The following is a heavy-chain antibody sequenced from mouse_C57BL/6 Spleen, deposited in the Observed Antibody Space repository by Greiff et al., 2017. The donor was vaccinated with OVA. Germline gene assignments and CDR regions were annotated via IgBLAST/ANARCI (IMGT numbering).Heavy chain of an antibody. Sequence: VHVKQSGPELVKPGAPVKIPCKASGYTFTDNNMDWVKQSHGKSLEWIGDIIPNNGGTIYNQKFKGKATFTVDKSSSTAYMELHSLASEDTAVYYCTRGTGDFDYWGQGTTLTVSS. D-gene: IGHD3-3*01. CDR1: GYTFTDNN. CDR2: IIPNNGGT. CDR3: TRGTGDFDY. J-gene: IGHJ2*01. V-gene: IGHV1-18*01.